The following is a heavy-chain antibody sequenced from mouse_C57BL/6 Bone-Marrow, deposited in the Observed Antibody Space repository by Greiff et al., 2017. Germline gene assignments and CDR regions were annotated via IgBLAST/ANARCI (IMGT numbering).Heavy chain of an antibody. CDR2: IYPGGGYT. J-gene: IGHJ2*01. D-gene: IGHD1-1*01. CDR3: ARANYGSSYFDY. V-gene: IGHV1-63*01. CDR1: GYTFTNYW. Sequence: QVQLQQSGAELVRPGTSVTMSCKASGYTFTNYWIGWAKQRPGHGLAWLGDIYPGGGYTNYNEKFKGKATLTADKSSSTAYMQFSSLTSEDSAIYYCARANYGSSYFDYWGQGTTLTVSS.